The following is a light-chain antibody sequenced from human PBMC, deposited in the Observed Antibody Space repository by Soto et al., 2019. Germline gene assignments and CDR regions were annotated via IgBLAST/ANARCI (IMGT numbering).Light chain of an antibody. Sequence: DIQMTQSPSSLSVSVGDRVTITCRASQSISSYLNWYQQKPGKAPKLLIYAASSLQSGVPSRFSGSGSGTDFTLTISSLQHEDFEVYYCHQRQSWHRTLGQGTKVDIK. CDR1: QSISSY. CDR2: AAS. V-gene: IGKV1-39*01. J-gene: IGKJ1*01. CDR3: HQRQSWHRT.